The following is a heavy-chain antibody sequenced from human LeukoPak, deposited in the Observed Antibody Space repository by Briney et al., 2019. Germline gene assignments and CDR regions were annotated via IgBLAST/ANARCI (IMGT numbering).Heavy chain of an antibody. J-gene: IGHJ4*02. CDR2: IYTSGST. CDR3: ARQVQLWASHDFDY. V-gene: IGHV4-4*07. CDR1: GGSISSYY. Sequence: TTSETLSLTCTVSGGSISSYYWSWIRQPAGKGLEWIGRIYTSGSTNYNPSLKSRVTMSVDTSKNQFSLKLSSVTAADTAVYYCARQVQLWASHDFDYWGQGTLVTVSS. D-gene: IGHD5-18*01.